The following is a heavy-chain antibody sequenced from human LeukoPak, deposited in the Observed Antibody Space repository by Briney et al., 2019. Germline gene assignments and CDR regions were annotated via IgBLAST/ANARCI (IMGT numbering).Heavy chain of an antibody. D-gene: IGHD6-19*01. CDR3: ARDVEQWLVRVYYFDY. CDR1: GFTLSSYS. Sequence: GGSLRLSCATSGFTLSSYSMNWVRQAPGKGLEWVSYISSGSTTIYYADSVKGRFTISRDNAKNSLYLQMNSLRAEDTAVYYCARDVEQWLVRVYYFDYWGQGALVTVSS. CDR2: ISSGSTTI. V-gene: IGHV3-48*01. J-gene: IGHJ4*02.